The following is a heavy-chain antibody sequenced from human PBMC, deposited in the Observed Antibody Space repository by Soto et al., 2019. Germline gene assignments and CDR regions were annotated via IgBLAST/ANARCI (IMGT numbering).Heavy chain of an antibody. J-gene: IGHJ6*02. CDR3: ARDRITVAGYYYYGMDV. CDR2: TYYRSKWYN. CDR1: GDSVSSHSAA. D-gene: IGHD6-19*01. Sequence: SQTLSLTCAISGDSVSSHSAAWNWIRQSPSRGLEWLGRTYYRSKWYNDYAVSVKSRITINPDTSKNQFSLQLNSVTPEDTAMNYCARDRITVAGYYYYGMDVWGQGTTVTVSS. V-gene: IGHV6-1*01.